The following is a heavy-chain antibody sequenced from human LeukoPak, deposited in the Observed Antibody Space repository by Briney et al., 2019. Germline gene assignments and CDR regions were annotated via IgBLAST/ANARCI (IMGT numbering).Heavy chain of an antibody. V-gene: IGHV5-51*01. CDR2: IYPGDSDT. CDR3: ARPVSTVAGTEVYFDF. Sequence: RGESLKISCKGSGYSFTNYWIGWVRQMPGKGLEWTGIIYPGDSDTRYSPSFQGQVTISADKSISTAYLQWSSLKASDTAMYYCARPVSTVAGTEVYFDFWGQGTLVTVSS. CDR1: GYSFTNYW. D-gene: IGHD6-19*01. J-gene: IGHJ4*02.